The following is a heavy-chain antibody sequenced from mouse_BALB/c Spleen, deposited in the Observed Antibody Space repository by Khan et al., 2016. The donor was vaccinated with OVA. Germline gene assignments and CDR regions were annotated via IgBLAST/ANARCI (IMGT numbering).Heavy chain of an antibody. V-gene: IGHV3-2*02. J-gene: IGHJ2*01. CDR3: ARGNYYGYYFDY. CDR2: ISYSGGT. Sequence: EVELVESGPGLVKPSQSLSLTCTVTGYSITSGYAWNWIRQFPGNKLEWMGYISYSGGTSYNPSLKSRISITRDTSKNQFFLQLNSVTTEVTATYYCARGNYYGYYFDYWGEGTPLTVSS. CDR1: GYSITSGYA. D-gene: IGHD1-1*01.